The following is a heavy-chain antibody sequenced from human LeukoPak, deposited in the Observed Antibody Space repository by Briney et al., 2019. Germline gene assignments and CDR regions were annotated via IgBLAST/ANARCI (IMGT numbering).Heavy chain of an antibody. CDR1: GFTVDDYG. D-gene: IGHD2-2*01. CDR2: INWNGGST. J-gene: IGHJ4*02. V-gene: IGHV3-20*04. Sequence: GGSLRLSCAASGFTVDDYGMSWVRQAPGKGLEWVSGINWNGGSTGYADSVKGRFTISRDNAKNSLYLQMNSLRAEDTALYYCARDRPPGYCSSTSCYEFDYWGQGTLVTVSS. CDR3: ARDRPPGYCSSTSCYEFDY.